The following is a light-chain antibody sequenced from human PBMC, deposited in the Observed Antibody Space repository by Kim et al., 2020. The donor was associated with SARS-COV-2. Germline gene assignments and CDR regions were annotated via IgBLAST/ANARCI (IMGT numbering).Light chain of an antibody. V-gene: IGKV1-17*01. J-gene: IGKJ1*01. Sequence: AYVGDRVTLTCRASQDIRNELGWYQQKPGEAPKRLISAANSLQSGVPSRFSGSGSGTECTLTVSSRQPEDFATYYCLQYNTYPWAFGQGTKVDIK. CDR1: QDIRNE. CDR3: LQYNTYPWA. CDR2: AAN.